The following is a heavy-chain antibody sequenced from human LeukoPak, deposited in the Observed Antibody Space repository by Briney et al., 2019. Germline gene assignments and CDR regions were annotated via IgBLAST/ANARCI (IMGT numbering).Heavy chain of an antibody. CDR1: GDSITSGIHY. V-gene: IGHV4-61*02. CDR2: IYTSGST. D-gene: IGHD3-3*01. CDR3: ARYNYDFWSGYSKWFDP. J-gene: IGHJ5*02. Sequence: PSETLSLTCTVSGDSITSGIHYWSWFRQPAGKGLEWIGRIYTSGSTNYNPSLKSRVTISVDTSKNQFSLKLSSVTAADTAVYYCARYNYDFWSGYSKWFDPWGQGTLVTVSS.